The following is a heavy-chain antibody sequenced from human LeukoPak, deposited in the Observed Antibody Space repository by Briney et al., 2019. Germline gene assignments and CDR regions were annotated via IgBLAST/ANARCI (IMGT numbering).Heavy chain of an antibody. CDR3: AKEGYYGSGSFPDY. D-gene: IGHD3-10*01. V-gene: IGHV3-30*18. CDR1: GFIFTSYG. J-gene: IGHJ4*02. CDR2: ISYDGSNE. Sequence: GGSLRLSCAASGFIFTSYGMYWDRQAPGKGLEWVAVISYDGSNEYYADSVKGRFTISRDNSKNTLYLQMNSLRDGDTAVYYCAKEGYYGSGSFPDYWGQGTLVIVSS.